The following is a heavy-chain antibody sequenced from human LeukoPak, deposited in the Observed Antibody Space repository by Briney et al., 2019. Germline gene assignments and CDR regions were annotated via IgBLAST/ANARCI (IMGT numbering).Heavy chain of an antibody. D-gene: IGHD6-13*01. CDR3: ARGGIAAAGTYYYGMDV. V-gene: IGHV4-4*07. J-gene: IGHJ6*02. CDR2: VYSSGST. Sequence: SETLSLTCTVSGGSISSYSWSWIRQPAGKGLEWIGRVYSSGSTNYNPSLKSRVTISVDTSKNQFSLKLSSVTAADTAVYYCARGGIAAAGTYYYGMDVWGQGTTVTVSS. CDR1: GGSISSYS.